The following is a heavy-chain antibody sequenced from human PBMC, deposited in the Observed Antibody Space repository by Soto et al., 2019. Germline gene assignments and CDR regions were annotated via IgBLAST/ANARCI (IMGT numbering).Heavy chain of an antibody. CDR2: ISFDGSNE. J-gene: IGHJ6*02. D-gene: IGHD4-17*01. CDR1: VFTFSDYA. CDR3: ARPAATVIFYSGMDV. V-gene: IGHV3-30-3*01. Sequence: PWWSLRLSCSASVFTFSDYAMHWFRQAPGKGLEWVAIISFDGSNEHYADSVQGRFTISRDNSENTLYLQMNSLRADDTAVYYCARPAATVIFYSGMDVWGQGTTVTVSS.